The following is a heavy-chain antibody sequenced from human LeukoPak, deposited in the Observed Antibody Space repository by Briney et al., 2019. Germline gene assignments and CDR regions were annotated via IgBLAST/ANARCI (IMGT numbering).Heavy chain of an antibody. CDR1: GFTFSIFW. J-gene: IGHJ4*02. CDR3: ATSYDSSGNN. D-gene: IGHD3-22*01. V-gene: IGHV3-7*01. CDR2: IKQDGSAK. Sequence: GGSLRLSCAASGFTFSIFWMSRVRQAPGKGLEWVANIKQDGSAKYYVDSVKGRFTISRDNARNSLYLEMNNLRAEDTAIYYCATSYDSSGNNWGQGTLVTVSS.